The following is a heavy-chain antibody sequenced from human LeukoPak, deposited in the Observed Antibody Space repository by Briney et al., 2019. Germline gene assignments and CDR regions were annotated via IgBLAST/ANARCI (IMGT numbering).Heavy chain of an antibody. CDR2: ISTSSSYI. CDR1: GFTFSSYS. D-gene: IGHD2-15*01. CDR3: ARWSGGRRYFDY. Sequence: PGGSLRLSCAASGFTFSSYSMNWVRQAPGKGLEWVSFISTSSSYIYYADSVKGRFTISRDKAKNSLYLQMNSLRAEDTAVYYCARWSGGRRYFDYWGQGTLVTVSS. J-gene: IGHJ4*02. V-gene: IGHV3-21*01.